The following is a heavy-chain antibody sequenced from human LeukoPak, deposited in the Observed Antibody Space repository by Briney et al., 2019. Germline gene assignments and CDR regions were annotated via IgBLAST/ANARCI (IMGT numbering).Heavy chain of an antibody. V-gene: IGHV3-7*03. D-gene: IGHD3-3*01. Sequence: GGSLRLSCAASGFTFSSYWMSWVRQAPGKGLEWVANIKQDGSEKYYVDSVKGRFTISRDNAKNSLYLQMNSLRAEDTAVYYCAKDVSFGVVIPRFGRLHWGQGTLVTVSS. CDR1: GFTFSSYW. CDR2: IKQDGSEK. CDR3: AKDVSFGVVIPRFGRLH. J-gene: IGHJ4*02.